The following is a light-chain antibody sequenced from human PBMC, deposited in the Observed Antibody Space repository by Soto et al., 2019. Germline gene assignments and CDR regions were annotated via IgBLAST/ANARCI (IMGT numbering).Light chain of an antibody. CDR2: EAS. CDR1: QSISSY. CDR3: QHYNVYPWT. Sequence: DIQMTQSPSSLSASVGDRVTITCRASQSISSYLNWYQQKPGKAPKLLIYEASSLQSGVPSRLSCSGSGSEFTLSISSLQPDDFATYYCQHYNVYPWTFGQGTKVDIK. J-gene: IGKJ1*01. V-gene: IGKV1-39*01.